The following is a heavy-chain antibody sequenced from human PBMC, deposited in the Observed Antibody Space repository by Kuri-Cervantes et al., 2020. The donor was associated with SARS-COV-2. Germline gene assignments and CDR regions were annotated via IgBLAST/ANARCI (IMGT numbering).Heavy chain of an antibody. J-gene: IGHJ3*02. V-gene: IGHV3-9*01. CDR1: GFTFDDYA. CDR3: AKGTGSYYDSSEDAFDI. CDR2: FSWNSGSI. Sequence: SLKIPCAASGFTFDDYAMHWVRQAPGKGLEWVSGFSWNSGSIGYADSVKGRFTISRDNAKNSLYLQMNSLRAEDTALYYCAKGTGSYYDSSEDAFDIWGQGTMVTVSS. D-gene: IGHD3-22*01.